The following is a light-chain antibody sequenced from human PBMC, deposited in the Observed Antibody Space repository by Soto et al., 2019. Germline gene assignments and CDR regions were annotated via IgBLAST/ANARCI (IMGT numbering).Light chain of an antibody. CDR2: DAS. V-gene: IGKV3-11*01. J-gene: IGKJ4*01. Sequence: EIVLTQSPATLSLSPGERDTLSCRASQSVSSYLAWYQQKSGQAPRLLIFDASNRATGIPARFSGSGSGTDFTLTISSLEPEDVAVYYCQQRSNWPPAFGGGTKVEIK. CDR3: QQRSNWPPA. CDR1: QSVSSY.